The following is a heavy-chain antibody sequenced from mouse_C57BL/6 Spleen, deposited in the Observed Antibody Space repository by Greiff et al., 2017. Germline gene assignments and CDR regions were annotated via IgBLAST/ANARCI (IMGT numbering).Heavy chain of an antibody. CDR2: IDPEDGEP. V-gene: IGHV14-2*01. J-gene: IGHJ4*01. CDR1: YY. CDR3: ARGGMVKRAMDY. Sequence: YYWHWVKQRTEQGLEWIGRIDPEDGEPKYAPKFQGKATITADTSSNTAYLQLSSLTSEDTAVYCCARGGMVKRAMDYWGQGTSVTVSS. D-gene: IGHD2-10*02.